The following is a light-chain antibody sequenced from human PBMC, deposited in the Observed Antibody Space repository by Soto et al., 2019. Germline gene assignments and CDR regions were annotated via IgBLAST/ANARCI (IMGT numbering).Light chain of an antibody. Sequence: EIVMTQSPDTLSVSPGERATLSCRASQSVSGNLAWYQQKPGQAPRLLIYGASSRATGIPDRFSGSGSGTEFTLTISSLQPDDFATYYCQHYNSYSEAFGQGTKVDI. CDR3: QHYNSYSEA. V-gene: IGKV3D-15*01. CDR1: QSVSGN. J-gene: IGKJ1*01. CDR2: GAS.